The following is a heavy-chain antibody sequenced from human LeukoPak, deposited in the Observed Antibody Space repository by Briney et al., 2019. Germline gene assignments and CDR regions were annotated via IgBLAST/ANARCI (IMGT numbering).Heavy chain of an antibody. Sequence: PSETLSLTCTVSGGSISSYYWSWIRQPPGKGLEWIGYIYYSGSTNYNPFLKSRVTISVDTSKNQFSLKLSSVTAADTAVYYCARVSQRGFWSGYYLDYWGQGTLVTVSS. CDR2: IYYSGST. CDR3: ARVSQRGFWSGYYLDY. V-gene: IGHV4-59*01. CDR1: GGSISSYY. J-gene: IGHJ4*02. D-gene: IGHD3-3*01.